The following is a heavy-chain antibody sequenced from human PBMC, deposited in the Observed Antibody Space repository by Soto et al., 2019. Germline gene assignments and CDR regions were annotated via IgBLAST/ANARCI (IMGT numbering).Heavy chain of an antibody. J-gene: IGHJ4*02. Sequence: ASVKVSCKASGYTFTSYGISWVRQAPGQGLEWMGWISAYNGNTNYAQKLQGRGTMTTDTSTSTAYMELRSLRSDDTAVYYCARDLIPGGVWVYYGSGYFDYWGQGTLVTVSS. V-gene: IGHV1-18*01. D-gene: IGHD3-10*01. CDR2: ISAYNGNT. CDR3: ARDLIPGGVWVYYGSGYFDY. CDR1: GYTFTSYG.